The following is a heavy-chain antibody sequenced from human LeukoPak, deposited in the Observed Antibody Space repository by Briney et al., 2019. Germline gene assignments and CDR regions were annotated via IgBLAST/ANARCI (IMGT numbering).Heavy chain of an antibody. D-gene: IGHD5-18*01. Sequence: GGSLRLSCTATGFTLGSHDMHWVRQIPGQGLEWVAAVSSGFHAFFADSVQGRFTVSREDARNSLYLQMNSLRAGDTAVYYCAREARGYHYTYFDYWGQGTLVTVSS. CDR3: AREARGYHYTYFDY. V-gene: IGHV3-13*01. J-gene: IGHJ4*02. CDR1: GFTLGSHD. CDR2: VSSGFHA.